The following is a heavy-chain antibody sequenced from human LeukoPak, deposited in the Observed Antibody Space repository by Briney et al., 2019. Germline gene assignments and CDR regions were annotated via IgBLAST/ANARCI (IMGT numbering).Heavy chain of an antibody. CDR3: ARVGGSNWHPLDY. Sequence: GGSLRLSCAASGFTLSSHAMHWVRQAPGEGLEWVAAIAYDGSSPHYGDSVKGRFIISRDNSKSALYLQMNSLRVEDAGIYYCARVGGSNWHPLDYWGQGTLVTVSS. CDR1: GFTLSSHA. J-gene: IGHJ4*02. D-gene: IGHD6-13*01. CDR2: IAYDGSSP. V-gene: IGHV3-30-3*01.